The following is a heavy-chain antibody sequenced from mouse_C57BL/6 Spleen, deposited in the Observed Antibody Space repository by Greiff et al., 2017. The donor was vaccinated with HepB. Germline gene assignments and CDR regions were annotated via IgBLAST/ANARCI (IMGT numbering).Heavy chain of an antibody. CDR3: AGGKGYCAMDD. V-gene: IGHV5-17*01. Sequence: EVQLVESGGGLVKPGGSLKLSCAASGFTFSDYGMHWVRQAPEKGLEWVAYISSGSSTIYYAYTVKGRFTISSSNAKNTLFLQMTSLRSEDTARYCCAGGKGYCAMDDWGKGTSVTVSS. CDR2: ISSGSSTI. CDR1: GFTFSDYG. J-gene: IGHJ4*01. D-gene: IGHD2-1*01.